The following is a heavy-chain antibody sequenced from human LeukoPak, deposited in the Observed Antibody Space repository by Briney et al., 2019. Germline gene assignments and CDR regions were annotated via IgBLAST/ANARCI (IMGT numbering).Heavy chain of an antibody. J-gene: IGHJ6*02. Sequence: SETLSLTCTVSGGSISSYYWSWIRQPPGKGLEWIGYIYYSGSTNYNPSLKSRVTISVDTSKNQFSLKLSSVTAADTAVYYCARARPETQNTIFGVVITPYGMDVWGQGTTVTVSS. CDR1: GGSISSYY. CDR3: ARARPETQNTIFGVVITPYGMDV. CDR2: IYYSGST. D-gene: IGHD3-3*01. V-gene: IGHV4-59*01.